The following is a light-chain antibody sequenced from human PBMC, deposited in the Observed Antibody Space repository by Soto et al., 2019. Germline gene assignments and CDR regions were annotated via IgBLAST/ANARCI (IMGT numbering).Light chain of an antibody. Sequence: IVVTQSPATLSVSPGETVTLSCRVSQSVSSSLAWYQQKPGQAPRLLISGAYTRAPGIPARFSGSGSGTEFTLTISGLQFEDLAVYYCQQYYNWPQLSFGGGTRVEIE. CDR2: GAY. CDR1: QSVSSS. J-gene: IGKJ4*01. CDR3: QQYYNWPQLS. V-gene: IGKV3-15*01.